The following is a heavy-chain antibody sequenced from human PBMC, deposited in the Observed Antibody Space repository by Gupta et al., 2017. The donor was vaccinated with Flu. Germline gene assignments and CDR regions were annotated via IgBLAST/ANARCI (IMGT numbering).Heavy chain of an antibody. CDR3: ARRGNVVVVAGLDV. D-gene: IGHD2-15*01. Sequence: VRQAPGKGLEWVSIITTSGDTYYAGSVQGRFKISRDNSKNTLYLQMSSLRAEDTALYFCARRGNVVVVAGLDVWGQGTTVIVSS. J-gene: IGHJ6*02. CDR2: ITTSGDT. V-gene: IGHV3-53*01.